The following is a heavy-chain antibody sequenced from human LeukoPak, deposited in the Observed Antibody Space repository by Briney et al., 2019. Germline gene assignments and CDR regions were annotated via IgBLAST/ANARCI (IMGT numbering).Heavy chain of an antibody. V-gene: IGHV3-21*01. CDR1: GSTFSSYS. Sequence: GGSLRLSCAASGSTFSSYSMNWVRQAPGKGLEWVSSISSSSSYIYYADSVKGRFTISRDNAKNSLYLQMNSLRAEDTAVYYCASMNYYDSSGYPDYWGQGTLVTVSS. J-gene: IGHJ4*02. CDR2: ISSSSSYI. D-gene: IGHD3-22*01. CDR3: ASMNYYDSSGYPDY.